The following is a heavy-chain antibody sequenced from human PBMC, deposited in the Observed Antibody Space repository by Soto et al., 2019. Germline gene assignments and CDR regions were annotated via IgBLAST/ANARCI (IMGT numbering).Heavy chain of an antibody. Sequence: QVQLVESGGGLVKTGGSLRIVCAASGFTLSDYYMSWVRQAPGKGLEWVSYISSSGNIIYYADSVKARFTIPRDNAKKSVYLQMNSLRDEDTALYFCAKMSSENYYDPVFSWGQGTLVTVSS. CDR2: ISSSGNII. CDR1: GFTLSDYY. CDR3: AKMSSENYYDPVFS. V-gene: IGHV3-11*01. D-gene: IGHD3-22*01. J-gene: IGHJ4*02.